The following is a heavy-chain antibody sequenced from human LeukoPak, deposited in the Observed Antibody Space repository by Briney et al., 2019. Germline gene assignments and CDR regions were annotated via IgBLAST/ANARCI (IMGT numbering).Heavy chain of an antibody. CDR1: RYTFTGYY. CDR3: ARDGEYGSGSYSTDYFDY. Sequence: GAAVKVSCKASRYTFTGYYMHWVRQAPGQRGGWMGWINPNSGGTNYAQKFQGRLTMTRDTSISTAYMELSRLRSDDTAVYYCARDGEYGSGSYSTDYFDYWGQGTLVTVSS. V-gene: IGHV1-2*02. D-gene: IGHD3-10*01. J-gene: IGHJ4*02. CDR2: INPNSGGT.